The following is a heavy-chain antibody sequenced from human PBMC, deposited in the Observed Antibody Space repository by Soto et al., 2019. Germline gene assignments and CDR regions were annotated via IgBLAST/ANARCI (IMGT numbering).Heavy chain of an antibody. CDR3: ATRRDASYYYYGMDV. D-gene: IGHD2-2*01. CDR2: ISGSGGST. CDR1: GFTFSTYA. J-gene: IGHJ6*02. V-gene: IGHV3-23*01. Sequence: EVQLLECGGGLVQPGGSLRLSCAASGFTFSTYAMSWVRQAPGKGLEWVSAISGSGGSTYYADSVKGRFTISRDNSKNTLFLQVNSLRAEDTAVYYCATRRDASYYYYGMDVWGQGTTVTVSS.